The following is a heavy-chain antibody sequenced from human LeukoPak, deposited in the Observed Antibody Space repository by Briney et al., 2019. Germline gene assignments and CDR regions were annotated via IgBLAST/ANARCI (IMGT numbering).Heavy chain of an antibody. Sequence: GRSLRLSCAASGFIFSTYAMHWVRQAPGKGLEWVAVISNDATKKYYADSVKGRFTISRDNSKNTLYLQMNSLRAEDTAVYYCAKNFWSDKYSYYMDVWGKGTTVTVSS. J-gene: IGHJ6*03. V-gene: IGHV3-30-3*02. D-gene: IGHD3-3*01. CDR3: AKNFWSDKYSYYMDV. CDR1: GFIFSTYA. CDR2: ISNDATKK.